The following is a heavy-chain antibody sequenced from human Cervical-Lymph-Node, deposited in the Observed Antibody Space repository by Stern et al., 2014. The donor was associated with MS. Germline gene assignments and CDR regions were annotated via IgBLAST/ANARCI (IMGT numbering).Heavy chain of an antibody. CDR2: ITPMFGTP. CDR1: GGTFSSLS. J-gene: IGHJ4*02. D-gene: IGHD6-13*01. V-gene: IGHV1-69*01. Sequence: QMQLVQYGAEMKKPGSSVTVSCKTSGGTFSSLSVSLGRRAPGHGLELLGGITPMFGTPNYVQKFQDRLTIFVDESTETVYMTLSGLRSEDTAIYYCARDQGGIAAHWGQGTLVTVSS. CDR3: ARDQGGIAAH.